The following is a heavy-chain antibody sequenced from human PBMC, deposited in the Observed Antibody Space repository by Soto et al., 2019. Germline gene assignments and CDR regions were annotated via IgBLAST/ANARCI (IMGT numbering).Heavy chain of an antibody. V-gene: IGHV3-64*01. J-gene: IGHJ3*02. CDR2: INSNGGST. CDR1: GFTFSSYA. Sequence: GGSLRLSCAASGFTFSSYAMHWVRQAPGKGLEYVSAINSNGGSTYYANSVKGRFTISRDNSKNTLYLQMGSLRAEDMAVYYCARDNWLFGDDAFDMWGQGTMVTVSS. D-gene: IGHD3-10*01. CDR3: ARDNWLFGDDAFDM.